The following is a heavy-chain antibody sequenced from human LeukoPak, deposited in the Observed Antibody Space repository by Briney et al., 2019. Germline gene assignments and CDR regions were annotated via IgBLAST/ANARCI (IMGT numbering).Heavy chain of an antibody. J-gene: IGHJ4*02. V-gene: IGHV5-51*01. CDR1: GYSFTTYW. CDR3: ARVATRQEEFDY. CDR2: IYPGDSDT. Sequence: GESLKISCQGSGYSFTTYWIGWVRQMPEKGLEWMGIIYPGDSDTRYSPSFQGQVTISADKSISTAYLQWSSLKASDTAMYYCARVATRQEEFDYWGQGTLVTVSS. D-gene: IGHD5-12*01.